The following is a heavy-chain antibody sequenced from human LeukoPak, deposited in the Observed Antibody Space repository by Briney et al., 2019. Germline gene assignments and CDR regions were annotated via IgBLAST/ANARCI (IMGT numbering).Heavy chain of an antibody. CDR3: AKEGYYGSGSFPDS. D-gene: IGHD3-10*01. CDR2: ISHDGSNK. V-gene: IGHV3-30*18. Sequence: PGGSLRLSCEASGFTFSSYGMHWVRRAPGKGLEWMTVISHDGSNKYYVDSVEGRFTISRDNSKSTLYLQMNSLRAEDTAVYYCAKEGYYGSGSFPDSWGQGTLVTVSS. CDR1: GFTFSSYG. J-gene: IGHJ4*02.